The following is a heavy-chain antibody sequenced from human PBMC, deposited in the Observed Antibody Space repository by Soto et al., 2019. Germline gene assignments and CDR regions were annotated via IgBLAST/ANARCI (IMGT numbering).Heavy chain of an antibody. CDR2: IYTSGST. CDR1: GGSISSYY. Sequence: SETLSLTCNVSGGSISSYYWSWVQQPAGKPLEWIGRIYTSGSTNYNPSLKSRVSMSVDTSKNQFSLEVTSVTAADTAVYYCAREGASGFGMDVWGQGTTVTVSS. D-gene: IGHD1-26*01. CDR3: AREGASGFGMDV. V-gene: IGHV4-4*07. J-gene: IGHJ6*02.